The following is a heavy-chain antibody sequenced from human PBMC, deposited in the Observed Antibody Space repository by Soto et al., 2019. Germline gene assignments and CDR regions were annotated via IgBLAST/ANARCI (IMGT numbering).Heavy chain of an antibody. CDR2: ISYDGRHT. D-gene: IGHD3-3*01. CDR3: ARDRVWSRMRVDGMDV. CDR1: GFRFGDYA. J-gene: IGHJ6*02. Sequence: QVQLVESGGGVVQSGRSLRLSCVTSGFRFGDYAMHWVRQAPGKGLEWVAVISYDGRHTYYADSVKGRFTISRDNSRNTLSLQMNSLRDDTAVYYCARDRVWSRMRVDGMDVWGRGTTVTVSS. V-gene: IGHV3-30*03.